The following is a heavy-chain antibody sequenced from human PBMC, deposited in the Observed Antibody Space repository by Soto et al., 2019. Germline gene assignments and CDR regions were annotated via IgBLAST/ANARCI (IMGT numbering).Heavy chain of an antibody. CDR2: IGTAGDT. J-gene: IGHJ6*02. CDR3: ARSTVGYDSSGYYYYYGMDV. Sequence: GGSLRLSCAASGFTFSSYDMHWVRQATGKGLEWVSAIGTAGDTYYPGSVKGRFTISRENAKNSLYLQMNSLRAGDTAVYYCARSTVGYDSSGYYYYYGMDVWGQGTTVTVSS. CDR1: GFTFSSYD. D-gene: IGHD3-22*01. V-gene: IGHV3-13*01.